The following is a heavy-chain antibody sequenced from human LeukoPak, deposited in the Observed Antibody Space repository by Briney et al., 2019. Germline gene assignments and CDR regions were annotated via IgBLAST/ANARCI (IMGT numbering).Heavy chain of an antibody. D-gene: IGHD2-21*02. CDR3: VREDTPATANY. V-gene: IGHV3-23*01. J-gene: IGHJ4*02. Sequence: GGSLRLPCAASGFNFANHAMSWVRQTPGKGLEWVSAISGGGDITYYADSVTGRFTISRDNSKDTLFLQMHSLRPGDTAVYYCVREDTPATANYWGQGTLVTISS. CDR2: ISGGGDIT. CDR1: GFNFANHA.